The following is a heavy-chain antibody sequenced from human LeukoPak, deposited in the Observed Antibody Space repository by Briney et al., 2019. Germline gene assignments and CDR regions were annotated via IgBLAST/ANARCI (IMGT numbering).Heavy chain of an antibody. CDR3: ARVVRITIFGVVSNFDY. D-gene: IGHD3-3*01. CDR1: GYTFTSYG. CDR2: ISAYNGNT. J-gene: IGHJ4*02. V-gene: IGHV1-18*01. Sequence: ASVKVSCKASGYTFTSYGISWVRQAPGQGLEWMGWISAYNGNTNYAQKLQGRVTMTTDTSTSTAYMELRSLRSDDTAVYYCARVVRITIFGVVSNFDYWGQGTLVTVSS.